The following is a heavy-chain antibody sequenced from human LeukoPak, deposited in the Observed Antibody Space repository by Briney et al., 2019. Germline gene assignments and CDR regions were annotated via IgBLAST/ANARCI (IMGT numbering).Heavy chain of an antibody. CDR2: IYHSGST. D-gene: IGHD3-10*01. V-gene: IGHV4-30-2*01. CDR1: GGSISSGGYY. Sequence: SETLSLTCTVSGGSISSGGYYWSWIRQPPGKGLEWIGYIYHSGSTYYNPSLKSRVTISVDRSKNQFSLKLSSVTAADTAVYYCARAHYYGSGKLDYWGQGTLVTVSS. J-gene: IGHJ4*02. CDR3: ARAHYYGSGKLDY.